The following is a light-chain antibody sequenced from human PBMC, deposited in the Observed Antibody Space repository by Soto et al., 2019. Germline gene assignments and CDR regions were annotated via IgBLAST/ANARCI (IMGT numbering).Light chain of an antibody. CDR1: QGLSNY. V-gene: IGKV1-9*01. Sequence: DIQLTQSPSFLSASVGDRVTITGRASQGLSNYLAWYQQKPGKAPKLLIYAASTLQSGVPSRFSGSGSGTEFNLTISSLQTEDFATYYCQQYNSYPWTFGQGTKVDIK. CDR2: AAS. CDR3: QQYNSYPWT. J-gene: IGKJ1*01.